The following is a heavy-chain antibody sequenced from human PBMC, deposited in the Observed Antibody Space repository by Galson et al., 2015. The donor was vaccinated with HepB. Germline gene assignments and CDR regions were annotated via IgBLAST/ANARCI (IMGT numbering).Heavy chain of an antibody. CDR2: INHSGST. D-gene: IGHD7-27*01. CDR1: GGSFSGYY. J-gene: IGHJ4*02. V-gene: IGHV4-34*01. CDR3: ARLPKTGELDY. Sequence: SETLSLTCAVYGGSFSGYYWSWIRQPPGKGLEWIGEINHSGSTNYNPSLKSRVTISVDTSKNQFSLKLSSVTAADTAVYYCARLPKTGELDYWGQGTLVTVSS.